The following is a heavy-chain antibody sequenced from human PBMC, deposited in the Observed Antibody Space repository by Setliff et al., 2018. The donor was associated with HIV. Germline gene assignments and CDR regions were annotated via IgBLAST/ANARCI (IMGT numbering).Heavy chain of an antibody. CDR1: GDFFSSDYY. D-gene: IGHD3-9*01. V-gene: IGHV3-20*04. CDR3: AKDMSTDWYTVSGFDL. CDR2: INWNGDTT. Sequence: PSETLSLTCTVSGDFFSSDYYWGWIRQPPGKGLEWVAGINWNGDTTGYADSVKGRFTISRDNAKNSLYLQMNSLRPEDTALYYCAKDMSTDWYTVSGFDLWGQGTLVTVSS. J-gene: IGHJ5*02.